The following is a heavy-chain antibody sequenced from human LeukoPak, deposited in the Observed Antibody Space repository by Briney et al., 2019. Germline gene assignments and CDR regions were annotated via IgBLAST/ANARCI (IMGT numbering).Heavy chain of an antibody. D-gene: IGHD3-22*01. CDR3: ARVGYYDSSGYYFPHSEYFQH. CDR2: MNPNSGNT. Sequence: ASVKVSCKASGYTFTSYDINWVRQATGRGLEWMGWMNPNSGNTGYAQKFQGRVTMTRNTSISTAYMELSSLRSEDTAVYYCARVGYYDSSGYYFPHSEYFQHWGQGTLVTVSS. CDR1: GYTFTSYD. V-gene: IGHV1-8*01. J-gene: IGHJ1*01.